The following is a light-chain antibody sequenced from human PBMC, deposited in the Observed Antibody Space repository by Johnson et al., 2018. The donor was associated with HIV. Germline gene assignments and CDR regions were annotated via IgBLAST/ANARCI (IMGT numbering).Light chain of an antibody. CDR1: SYNIGNSY. Sequence: QSVLTQPPSVSAAPGQKVTISCSGSSYNIGNSYVSWYQQLPGTAPKLLIYDNNKRPSGIPDRFSGSKSGTSATLGITGHQTGDEADYYCGTWDSSLSAGVFGTGTKVTVL. CDR2: DNN. J-gene: IGLJ1*01. V-gene: IGLV1-51*01. CDR3: GTWDSSLSAGV.